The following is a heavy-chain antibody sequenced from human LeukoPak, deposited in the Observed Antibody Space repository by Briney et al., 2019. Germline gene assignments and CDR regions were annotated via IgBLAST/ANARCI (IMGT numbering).Heavy chain of an antibody. Sequence: GGSLRLSCAASGFTFSSYGMHWVRQAPGKGLEWVAFIRYDGSNKYYADSVKGRFTISRDNSKNTLYLQMNSLRAEDTAVYYCARDRDFPRDQLDYWGQGTLVTVSS. D-gene: IGHD2-21*02. J-gene: IGHJ4*02. CDR3: ARDRDFPRDQLDY. CDR1: GFTFSSYG. V-gene: IGHV3-30*02. CDR2: IRYDGSNK.